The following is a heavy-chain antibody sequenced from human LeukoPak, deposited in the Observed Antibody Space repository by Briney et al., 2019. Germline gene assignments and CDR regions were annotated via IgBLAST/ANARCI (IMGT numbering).Heavy chain of an antibody. CDR3: ARDVPSSTSFYYYYGMDV. Sequence: GASVKVSCKASGYTFTSYGISWVRQAPGQVLEWMGWISAYNGNTNYAQKLQGRVTMTTDTSTSTAYMELRSLRSDDTAVYYCARDVPSSTSFYYYYGMDVWGQGTTVTVSS. CDR2: ISAYNGNT. J-gene: IGHJ6*02. V-gene: IGHV1-18*01. CDR1: GYTFTSYG. D-gene: IGHD2-2*01.